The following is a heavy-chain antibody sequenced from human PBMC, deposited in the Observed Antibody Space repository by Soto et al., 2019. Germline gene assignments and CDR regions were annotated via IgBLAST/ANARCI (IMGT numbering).Heavy chain of an antibody. J-gene: IGHJ4*02. Sequence: QVQLQESGPGLVKPSGTLSLTCAVSGGSISSSNWWSWVRQPPGKGLEWIGEIYHSGSTNYNPSLKSRVTXXVXKXXNQFSLKLSSVTAADTAVYYCAIRVVTTGSYYFDYWGQGTLVTVSS. CDR3: AIRVVTTGSYYFDY. CDR1: GGSISSSNW. V-gene: IGHV4-4*02. D-gene: IGHD2-21*02. CDR2: IYHSGST.